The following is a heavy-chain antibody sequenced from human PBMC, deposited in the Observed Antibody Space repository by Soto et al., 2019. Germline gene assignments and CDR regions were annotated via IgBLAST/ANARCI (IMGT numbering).Heavy chain of an antibody. Sequence: ASVKVSCKASGYTFSSYGISWVRQAPGQGLEWMGWISAYNGNTNYAQKFQGRVTMSTDTSTSTAYMELRSLRSDDTAVYYCARVLSSGWEYYYYGMDVWGQGTTVTVSS. D-gene: IGHD6-19*01. CDR1: GYTFSSYG. J-gene: IGHJ6*02. CDR2: ISAYNGNT. V-gene: IGHV1-18*01. CDR3: ARVLSSGWEYYYYGMDV.